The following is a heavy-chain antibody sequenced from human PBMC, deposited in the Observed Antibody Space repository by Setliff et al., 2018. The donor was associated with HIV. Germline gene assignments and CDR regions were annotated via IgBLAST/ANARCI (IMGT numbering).Heavy chain of an antibody. V-gene: IGHV3-15*01. Sequence: PGESLKISCAASGFTFSSYAMSWVRQTPGKGLEWLGRIKKSSDGGKTDDASPVKGRFTISRDDSKNTLYLQMNSLKTEDTGVYFCATDNGPSYSMDIWGQGTTVTVSS. CDR3: ATDNGPSYSMDI. J-gene: IGHJ6*02. D-gene: IGHD2-21*01. CDR1: GFTFSSYA. CDR2: IKKSSDGGKT.